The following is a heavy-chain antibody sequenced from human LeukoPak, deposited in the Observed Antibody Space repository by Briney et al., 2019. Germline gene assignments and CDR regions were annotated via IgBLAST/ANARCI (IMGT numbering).Heavy chain of an antibody. CDR2: FYYTGTT. CDR3: ASKSTDHGELRFDY. Sequence: SETLSLTCTISGDSTNTYFWSWIRQPPGKGLEWIGYFYYTGTTNHNPSLKSRVTISVDTSKNQFSLKVNSVTAADTGVYYCASKSTDHGELRFDYWGQGTLVTVSS. V-gene: IGHV4-59*01. D-gene: IGHD4-17*01. CDR1: GDSTNTYF. J-gene: IGHJ4*02.